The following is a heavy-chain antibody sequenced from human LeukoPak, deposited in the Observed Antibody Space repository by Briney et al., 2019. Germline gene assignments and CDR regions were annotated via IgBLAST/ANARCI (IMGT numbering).Heavy chain of an antibody. CDR3: ARAQGVVTATPTFGADY. J-gene: IGHJ4*02. D-gene: IGHD2-21*02. CDR2: INPNSGGT. Sequence: GASVKVSCKASGYTFTGYYMHWVRQAPGQGLEWMGWINPNSGGTNYAQKFQGWVTMTRDTSISTAYMELSRLRSDDTAVYYCARAQGVVTATPTFGADYWGQGTLVTVSS. V-gene: IGHV1-2*04. CDR1: GYTFTGYY.